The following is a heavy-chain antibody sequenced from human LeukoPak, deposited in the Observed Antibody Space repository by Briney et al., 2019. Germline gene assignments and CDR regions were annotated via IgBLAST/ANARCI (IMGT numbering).Heavy chain of an antibody. CDR2: IHHSGNT. Sequence: PSETLSLTCTVSGGSISSNYWSWIRQAPGKGLEWIGYIHHSGNTNQNPSLKSRVTISVDTSKNQFSLKLSSVTAADTAVYYCARHGPSNYDILTGYYSYYFDYWGQGTLVTVSS. V-gene: IGHV4-59*08. CDR3: ARHGPSNYDILTGYYSYYFDY. J-gene: IGHJ4*02. D-gene: IGHD3-9*01. CDR1: GGSISSNY.